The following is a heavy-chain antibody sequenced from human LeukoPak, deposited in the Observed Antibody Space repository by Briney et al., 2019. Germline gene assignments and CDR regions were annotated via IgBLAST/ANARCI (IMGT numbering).Heavy chain of an antibody. CDR1: GFTFSSYP. CDR2: ISDGGGSA. V-gene: IGHV3-23*01. Sequence: GGSLRLSCAASGFTFSSYPMSWVRQAPGKGLQWVSAISDGGGSAYYADSVKGRFTISRDNSKSTLYLQMDSLRAEDTAVYYCARDKASVWRPFDYWGQETLVTVSS. J-gene: IGHJ4*02. D-gene: IGHD3-16*01. CDR3: ARDKASVWRPFDY.